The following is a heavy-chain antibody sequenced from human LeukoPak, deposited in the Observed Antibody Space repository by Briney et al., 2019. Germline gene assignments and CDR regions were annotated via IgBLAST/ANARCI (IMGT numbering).Heavy chain of an antibody. CDR3: ARTPLEYYYDSSGPNGDY. CDR1: GGTFSSYA. Sequence: GASVKVSCKASGGTFSSYAISWVRQAPGQGLEWMGGIIPIFGTANYAQKFQGRVTITADESTSTAYMELSSLRSEDTAVYYCARTPLEYYYDSSGPNGDYWGQGTLVTVSS. V-gene: IGHV1-69*13. J-gene: IGHJ4*02. CDR2: IIPIFGTA. D-gene: IGHD3-22*01.